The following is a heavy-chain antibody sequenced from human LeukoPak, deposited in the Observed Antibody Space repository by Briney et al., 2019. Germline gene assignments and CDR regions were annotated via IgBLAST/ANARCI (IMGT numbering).Heavy chain of an antibody. CDR3: ARVGYYDSSGYYAVDL. V-gene: IGHV4-61*02. Sequence: PSETLSLTCTVSGGSISSGSYYWSWIRQPAGKGLEWIGRIYTSGSTNYNPSLKSRVTMSVDTSKNQFSLKLSSVTAADTAAYYCARVGYYDSSGYYAVDLWGQGTLVTVSS. J-gene: IGHJ4*02. CDR2: IYTSGST. D-gene: IGHD3-22*01. CDR1: GGSISSGSYY.